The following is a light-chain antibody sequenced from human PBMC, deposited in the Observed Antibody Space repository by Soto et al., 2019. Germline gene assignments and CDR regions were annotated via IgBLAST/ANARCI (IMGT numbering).Light chain of an antibody. V-gene: IGLV1-44*01. Sequence: QSVLTQPPSASGTPGQRVTISCSGSSSNVGNNTVNWYQHHPGTTPQPLVYGNVERPPAVPDRFSASNSGTSAAPAIIGLQSEEEGDYYCAAWDDGLSGYVFGTGTKLTVL. CDR1: SSNVGNNT. CDR2: GNV. CDR3: AAWDDGLSGYV. J-gene: IGLJ1*01.